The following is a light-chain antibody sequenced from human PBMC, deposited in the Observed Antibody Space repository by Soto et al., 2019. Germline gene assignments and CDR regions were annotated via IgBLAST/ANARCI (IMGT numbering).Light chain of an antibody. CDR1: QNITTF. CDR2: AAS. Sequence: DIQMTQSPSSLSASVGDRVTITCRASQNITTFLIWYQQKPGKAPKLLIYAASRLQSGVPSRFSGSGSGTDFTLTIGSLQPEDFATYVCQQSYSTSWTFGQGTRVEIK. V-gene: IGKV1-39*01. J-gene: IGKJ1*01. CDR3: QQSYSTSWT.